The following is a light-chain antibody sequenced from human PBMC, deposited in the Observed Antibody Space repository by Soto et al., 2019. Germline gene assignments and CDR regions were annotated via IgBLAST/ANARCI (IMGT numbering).Light chain of an antibody. Sequence: QPVLTQPPSVSGAPGQRVIISCTGTSSNIGPGYDVHWYQQLPGTAPKVLISDNNNRPSGVPDRFSGSKSGTSASLAITGLQAEDEADYYCQSYDSSLRVVVFGGGTKVTVL. J-gene: IGLJ2*01. V-gene: IGLV1-40*01. CDR3: QSYDSSLRVVV. CDR1: SSNIGPGYD. CDR2: DNN.